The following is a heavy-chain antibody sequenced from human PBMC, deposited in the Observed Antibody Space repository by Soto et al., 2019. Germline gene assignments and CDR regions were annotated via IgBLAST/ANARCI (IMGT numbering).Heavy chain of an antibody. CDR1: RFTFSSYS. CDR3: ARGPQRHDYGDPVYFQH. CDR2: ISSSSSTI. J-gene: IGHJ1*01. V-gene: IGHV3-48*01. Sequence: GSLRLSCAASRFTFSSYSMNWVRQAPGKGLEWVSYISSSSSTIYYADSVKGRFTISRDNAKNSLYLQMNSLRAEDTAVYYCARGPQRHDYGDPVYFQHWGQGTLVTVSS. D-gene: IGHD4-17*01.